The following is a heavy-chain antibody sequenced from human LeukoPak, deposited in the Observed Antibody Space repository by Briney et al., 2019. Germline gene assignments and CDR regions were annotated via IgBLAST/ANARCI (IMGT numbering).Heavy chain of an antibody. CDR1: GFTVSSNY. CDR3: ARGKVGYSYGSYFDY. J-gene: IGHJ4*02. D-gene: IGHD5-18*01. Sequence: GGSLRLSCTASGFTVSSNYMSWVRQAPGKGLEWVSVIYSSGNTYYADSVKGRFTISRDNSKNTLYLQMNSLRAEDTAVYYCARGKVGYSYGSYFDYWGQGTLVTVSS. CDR2: IYSSGNT. V-gene: IGHV3-53*01.